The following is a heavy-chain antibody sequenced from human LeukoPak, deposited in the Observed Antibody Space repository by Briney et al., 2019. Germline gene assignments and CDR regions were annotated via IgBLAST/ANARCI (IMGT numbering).Heavy chain of an antibody. J-gene: IGHJ4*02. Sequence: GGSLRLSCAASGFTFSSYSMNWVRQAPGKGLEWVSSISGSSSYIYYADSLRGRFTISRDNAKNSLYLQMNSPRAEDTAVYYCARDREGYCSGGRCTNFDYWGQGTLVTVSS. D-gene: IGHD2-15*01. CDR1: GFTFSSYS. V-gene: IGHV3-21*01. CDR2: ISGSSSYI. CDR3: ARDREGYCSGGRCTNFDY.